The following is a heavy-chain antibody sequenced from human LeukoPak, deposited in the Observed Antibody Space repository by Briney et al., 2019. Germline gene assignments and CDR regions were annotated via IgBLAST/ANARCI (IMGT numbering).Heavy chain of an antibody. Sequence: PSETLSLTCAVSGGSISSGGYPWSWIRQPPGKGLEWIGYIYHSGSTYYNPSLKSRVTISVDRSKNQFSLKLSSVTAADTAVYYCARSTSCPFCWFDPWGQGNLVTVSS. CDR3: ARSTSCPFCWFDP. V-gene: IGHV4-30-2*01. D-gene: IGHD2-2*01. CDR1: GGSISSGGYP. CDR2: IYHSGST. J-gene: IGHJ5*02.